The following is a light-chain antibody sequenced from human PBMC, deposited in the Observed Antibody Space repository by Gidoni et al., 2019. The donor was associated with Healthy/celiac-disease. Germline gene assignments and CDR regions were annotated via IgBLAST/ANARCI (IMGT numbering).Light chain of an antibody. V-gene: IGKV3-15*01. CDR3: QQYNNWPLYT. Sequence: EIVMTQSPATLSVSPGGRATLSCRASQSVSSNLAWYQQKPGQAPRLLLYGASTRATGIPARFIGSGSGTEFTLTISSLQSEDFAVYYCQQYNNWPLYTFXQXTKLEIK. CDR1: QSVSSN. CDR2: GAS. J-gene: IGKJ2*01.